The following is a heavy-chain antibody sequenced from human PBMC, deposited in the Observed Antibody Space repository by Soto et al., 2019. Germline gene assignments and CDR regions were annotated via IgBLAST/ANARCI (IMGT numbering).Heavy chain of an antibody. V-gene: IGHV3-23*01. D-gene: IGHD3-10*01. CDR2: ISGSGVST. J-gene: IGHJ4*02. CDR1: GFTFSSYS. CDR3: AKGTEYYSGSGSIRPFDY. Sequence: AGWSLRLSCAASGFTFSSYSRSWVRQAPWKGLEWVSAISGSGVSTYYADSVKGRFTISRDNSKKTLYLQMNSLRAEDTAVYYCAKGTEYYSGSGSIRPFDYWGQSILFTVSS.